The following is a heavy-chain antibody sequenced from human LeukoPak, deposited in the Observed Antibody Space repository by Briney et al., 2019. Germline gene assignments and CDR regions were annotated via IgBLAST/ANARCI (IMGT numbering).Heavy chain of an antibody. Sequence: DPGGSLRLSCRVSGFRFGAYAMSWVRQAPGKGLEWVSAISGSGGSTYYADSVKGRFTISRDNSKNTLYLQMNSLRAEDTAVYYCAKEGYSSGWYASRERVLWSSWGQGTLVTVSS. D-gene: IGHD6-19*01. CDR2: ISGSGGST. V-gene: IGHV3-23*01. CDR3: AKEGYSSGWYASRERVLWSS. J-gene: IGHJ5*02. CDR1: GFRFGAYA.